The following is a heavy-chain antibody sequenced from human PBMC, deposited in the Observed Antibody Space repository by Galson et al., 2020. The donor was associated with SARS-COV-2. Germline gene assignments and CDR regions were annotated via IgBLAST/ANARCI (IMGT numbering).Heavy chain of an antibody. Sequence: GESLKISCAASGFTFSSYGMHWVRQAPGKGLEWVAVMSDDGTKKFYTDSVRGRFTISRDNSKNTLFMQMNSLRPDDTAVYYCARASRDSSGYNGWFDPWGQGTLVTVSS. CDR1: GFTFSSYG. V-gene: IGHV3-30*03. J-gene: IGHJ5*02. CDR3: ARASRDSSGYNGWFDP. D-gene: IGHD3-22*01. CDR2: MSDDGTKK.